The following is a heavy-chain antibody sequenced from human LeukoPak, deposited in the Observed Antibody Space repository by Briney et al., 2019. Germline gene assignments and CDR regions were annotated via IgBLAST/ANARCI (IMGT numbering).Heavy chain of an antibody. D-gene: IGHD3-9*01. CDR1: GFTFSSYE. J-gene: IGHJ6*02. CDR3: ARVANITTFGMDV. V-gene: IGHV3-48*03. CDR2: ISSSGSSR. Sequence: GGSLRLSCAASGFTFSSYEMNWVRQAPGKGLEWVSYISSSGSSRYYADSVKGRFTIPRDNAKISLFLQMNTLRAEDTAVYYCARVANITTFGMDVWGQGTTVTVSS.